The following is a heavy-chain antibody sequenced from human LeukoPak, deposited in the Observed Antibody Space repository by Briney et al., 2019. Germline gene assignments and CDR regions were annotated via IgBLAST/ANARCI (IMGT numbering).Heavy chain of an antibody. CDR3: AKGQDNLLLLSHFDS. Sequence: GGSLRLSCAASGFTFNNCAMNWVRQTPGKGLQWVSAVSGDGQRTFYADSVKGRFTIFRDNSMNTLSLQMNSLRVEDTAVYYCAKGQDNLLLLSHFDSWGQGILVTVSA. CDR2: VSGDGQRT. D-gene: IGHD1-14*01. CDR1: GFTFNNCA. J-gene: IGHJ4*02. V-gene: IGHV3-23*01.